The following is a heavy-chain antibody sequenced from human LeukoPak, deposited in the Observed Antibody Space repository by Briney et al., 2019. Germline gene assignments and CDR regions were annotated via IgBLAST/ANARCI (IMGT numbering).Heavy chain of an antibody. D-gene: IGHD2-2*01. CDR1: GGTFSSYA. CDR2: IIPIFGTA. CDR3: ARGGYQLLPFDY. J-gene: IGHJ4*02. V-gene: IGHV1-69*13. Sequence: ASVKVSCKASGGTFSSYAISWVRQAPGQGLEWMGGIIPIFGTANYAQKFQGRVTITADESMSTAYMELSSLRSEDTAVYYCARGGYQLLPFDYWGQGTLVTVSS.